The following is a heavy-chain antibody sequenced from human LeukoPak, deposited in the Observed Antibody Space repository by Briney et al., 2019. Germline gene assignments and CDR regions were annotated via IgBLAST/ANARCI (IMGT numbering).Heavy chain of an antibody. CDR1: GGSISGSNW. V-gene: IGHV4-4*02. Sequence: SGTLSLTCGVSGGSISGSNWWSWVRQPPGKGLEWIGEFHHAGSTNYNPSLKSRVTISVDKSKNQFSLRLSSVTAADTAVYYCARGGDDYGDYFDYWGQGTLVTVSS. D-gene: IGHD4-17*01. J-gene: IGHJ4*02. CDR2: FHHAGST. CDR3: ARGGDDYGDYFDY.